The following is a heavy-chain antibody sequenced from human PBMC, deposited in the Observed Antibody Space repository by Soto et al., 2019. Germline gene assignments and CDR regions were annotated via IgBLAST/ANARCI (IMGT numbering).Heavy chain of an antibody. CDR3: ARRTYSSGWYGAYYYYGMDV. V-gene: IGHV5-51*01. Sequence: GESLKISCKGSGYSFTSYWIGWVRQIPGKGLEWMGIIYPGDSDTRYSPSFQGQVTISADKSISTAYLQWSSLKASDTAMYYCARRTYSSGWYGAYYYYGMDVWGQGTTVTVSS. D-gene: IGHD6-19*01. CDR1: GYSFTSYW. J-gene: IGHJ6*02. CDR2: IYPGDSDT.